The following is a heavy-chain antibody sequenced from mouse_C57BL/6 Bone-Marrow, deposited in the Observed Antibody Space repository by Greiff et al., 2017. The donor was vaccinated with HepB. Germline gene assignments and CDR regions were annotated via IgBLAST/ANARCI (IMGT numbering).Heavy chain of an antibody. V-gene: IGHV1-69*01. Sequence: QVQLQQPGAELVMPGASVKLSCKASGYTFTSYWMHWVKQRPGQGLEWIGEIDPSDSYTNYNQKFKGKSTLTVDKSSSTAYMQLSSLPSEDSAVYYCARRYYFDYWGQGTTLTVSS. CDR2: IDPSDSYT. J-gene: IGHJ2*01. CDR3: ARRYYFDY. CDR1: GYTFTSYW.